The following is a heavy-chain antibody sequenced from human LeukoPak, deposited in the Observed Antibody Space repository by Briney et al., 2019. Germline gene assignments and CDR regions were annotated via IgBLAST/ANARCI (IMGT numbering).Heavy chain of an antibody. Sequence: GASVKVSYKASGYTFTSYGISWVRQAPGQGLEWMGWISADNGNTNYAQKLQDRVTVTTDTSTSTAYMELRSLRSDDTAVYYCASNTGSDSSGYGYWGQGTLVTVSS. D-gene: IGHD3-22*01. CDR2: ISADNGNT. CDR3: ASNTGSDSSGYGY. J-gene: IGHJ4*02. V-gene: IGHV1-18*01. CDR1: GYTFTSYG.